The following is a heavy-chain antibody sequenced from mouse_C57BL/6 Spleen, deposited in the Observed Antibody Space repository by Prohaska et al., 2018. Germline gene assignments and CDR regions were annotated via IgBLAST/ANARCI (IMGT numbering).Heavy chain of an antibody. J-gene: IGHJ3*01. CDR3: ARIVHYDGYYSGFAY. D-gene: IGHD2-3*01. CDR2: IWWDDDK. V-gene: IGHV8-8*01. CDR1: GFSLSTFGMG. Sequence: QVTLKESGPGILQPSQTLSLTCSFSGFSLSTFGMGVGWIRQPSGQGLEWLAHIWWDDDKYYNPALKSRLTISKDTSKNQVFLKIANVDTADTATYYCARIVHYDGYYSGFAYWGQGTLVTVSA.